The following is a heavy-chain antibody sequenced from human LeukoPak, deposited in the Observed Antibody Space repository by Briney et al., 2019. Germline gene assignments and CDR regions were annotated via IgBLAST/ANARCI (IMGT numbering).Heavy chain of an antibody. J-gene: IGHJ4*02. V-gene: IGHV4-59*01. CDR2: FYNSGRS. Sequence: SETLSLTCTVSDDSISDYYRGWIRQPPGKGLEWIGYFYNSGRSTYNPSPKSRVTISADTSKNHFSLKLNSVTTADTAVYYCTRGDGWLIDYWGQGILVTVSS. CDR1: DDSISDYY. D-gene: IGHD3-16*01. CDR3: TRGDGWLIDY.